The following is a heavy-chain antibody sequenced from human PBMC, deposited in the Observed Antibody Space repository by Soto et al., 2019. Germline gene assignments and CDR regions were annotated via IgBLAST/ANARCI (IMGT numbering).Heavy chain of an antibody. D-gene: IGHD3-10*01. Sequence: ASVKVSCKASGYTFTSYAMHWVRQAPGQRLEWMGWINAGNGNTKYSQKFQGRVTITRDTSASTAYMELSSQRSEDTAVYYCASPDMVRGVIISLDYWGQGTLVTVSS. CDR1: GYTFTSYA. V-gene: IGHV1-3*01. CDR2: INAGNGNT. CDR3: ASPDMVRGVIISLDY. J-gene: IGHJ4*02.